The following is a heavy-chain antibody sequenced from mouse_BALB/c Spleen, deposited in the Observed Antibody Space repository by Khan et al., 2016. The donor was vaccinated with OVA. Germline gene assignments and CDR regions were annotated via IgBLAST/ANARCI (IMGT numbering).Heavy chain of an antibody. J-gene: IGHJ3*01. Sequence: EVELVESGGGLVKPGGSLKLSCAASGFTFSTFAMSWVRQTPEKRLEWVATINSDGDYTYYPAIVTGRFTTSRDTAKNTLYLQMHMLRSEDTAMYCCARSPYGNFAYWGQGTLVTVSS. CDR3: ARSPYGNFAY. V-gene: IGHV5-9-3*01. CDR1: GFTFSTFA. CDR2: INSDGDYT. D-gene: IGHD2-1*01.